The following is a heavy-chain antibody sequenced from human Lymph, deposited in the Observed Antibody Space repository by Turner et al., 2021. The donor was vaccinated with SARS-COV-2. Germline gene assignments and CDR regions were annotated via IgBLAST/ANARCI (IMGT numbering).Heavy chain of an antibody. CDR1: GGSMNSIY. CDR2: IYYRGST. J-gene: IGHJ5*02. Sequence: QVQLQESGPRLVKPWETLSLTCTVSGGSMNSIYWSWIRQPPGKRLEWIGYIYYRGSTNYNPSLKGRVTISVDTSKNQFSLKLTSVTAADTAIYYCARETVNNWVDPWGQGILVTVSS. V-gene: IGHV4-59*01. D-gene: IGHD2-21*02. CDR3: ARETVNNWVDP.